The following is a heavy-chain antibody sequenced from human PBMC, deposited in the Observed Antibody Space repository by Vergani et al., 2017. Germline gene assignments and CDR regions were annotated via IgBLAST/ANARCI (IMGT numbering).Heavy chain of an antibody. D-gene: IGHD3-22*01. J-gene: IGHJ5*02. V-gene: IGHV3-7*01. CDR2: IKADGGET. CDR1: GFIFQNYT. CDR3: ARHSSGYS. Sequence: VNLVGSGGGVVQPGRSLRLSCATYGFIFQNYTMHWVRQAPGKGLEWVANIKADGGETYYADSVKGRFTISRDNAKNLLYLQMNSLRGDDTAIYYCARHSSGYSWGQGTLVTVSS.